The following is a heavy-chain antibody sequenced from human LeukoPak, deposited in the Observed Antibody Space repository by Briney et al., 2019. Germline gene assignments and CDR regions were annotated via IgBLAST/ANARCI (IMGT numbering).Heavy chain of an antibody. D-gene: IGHD3-10*01. Sequence: SETLSLTCSVSGDSVSSYFWSWIRQPPGKGLEWIGYIYYSGSTNYNPSLKSRVTISVDTSKNQFSLKLSSVTAADTAVYYCARQGSGQLLWFGEGFDYWGQGTLVTVSS. V-gene: IGHV4-59*08. CDR3: ARQGSGQLLWFGEGFDY. CDR1: GDSVSSYF. CDR2: IYYSGST. J-gene: IGHJ4*02.